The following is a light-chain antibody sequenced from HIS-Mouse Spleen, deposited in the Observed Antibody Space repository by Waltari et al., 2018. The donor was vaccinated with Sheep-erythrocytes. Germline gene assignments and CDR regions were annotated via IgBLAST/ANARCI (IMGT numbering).Light chain of an antibody. V-gene: IGLV2-11*01. CDR2: DVS. J-gene: IGLJ1*01. CDR1: RRHAGGYNS. Sequence: QSALTQPRSVSGSPGQSVTIPCTGTRRHAGGYNSVSWYQQHPGKAPKLMIYDVSKRPSGVPDRFSGSKSGNTASLTISGLQAEDEADYYCCSYAGSYNHVFATGTKVTVL. CDR3: CSYAGSYNHV.